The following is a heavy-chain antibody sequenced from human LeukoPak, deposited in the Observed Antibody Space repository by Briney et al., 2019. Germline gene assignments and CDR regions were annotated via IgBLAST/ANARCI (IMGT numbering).Heavy chain of an antibody. CDR2: INSDGSST. D-gene: IGHD6-19*01. CDR3: ASLGGSSGADY. CDR1: GFTFSSYW. J-gene: IGHJ4*02. Sequence: PGGSLRLSCAASGFTFSSYWMHWARQAPGKGLVWVSRINSDGSSTSYADSVRGRFTISRDNAKNTLYLQMTSLRAEDTAVYFCASLGGSSGADYWGQGTLVTVSS. V-gene: IGHV3-74*01.